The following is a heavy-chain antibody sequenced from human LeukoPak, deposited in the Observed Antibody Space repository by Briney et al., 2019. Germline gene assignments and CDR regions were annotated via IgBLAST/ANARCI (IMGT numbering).Heavy chain of an antibody. CDR3: AREWWYSSSSGGMDV. V-gene: IGHV3-21*01. CDR2: ISSSSSYI. D-gene: IGHD6-13*01. Sequence: PEGSLRLSCAASGFTFSSYSMNWVRQAPGKGLEWVSSISSSSSYIYYADSVKGRFTISGDNAKNSLYLQMNSLRAEDTAVYYCAREWWYSSSSGGMDVWGQGTTVTVSS. CDR1: GFTFSSYS. J-gene: IGHJ6*02.